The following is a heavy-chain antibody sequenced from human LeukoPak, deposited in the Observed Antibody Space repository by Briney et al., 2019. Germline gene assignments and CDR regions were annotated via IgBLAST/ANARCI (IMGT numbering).Heavy chain of an antibody. CDR2: IYYSGST. D-gene: IGHD3-22*01. CDR3: ARLVHYYDSSGYFQRGWFDP. V-gene: IGHV4-59*08. Sequence: PSETLSLTCTVSGGSISSHYWSWIRQPPGKGLEWIAYIYYSGSTNYNPSLKSRVTISVDTSENHFSLKLSSVTAAEMAVYYCARLVHYYDSSGYFQRGWFDPWGQGILVTVSS. CDR1: GGSISSHY. J-gene: IGHJ5*02.